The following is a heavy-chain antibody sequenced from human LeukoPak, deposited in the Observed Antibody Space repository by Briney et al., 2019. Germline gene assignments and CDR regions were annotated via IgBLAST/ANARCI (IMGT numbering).Heavy chain of an antibody. CDR3: AVATIKDYFDY. CDR2: ISSSGSTI. V-gene: IGHV3-48*03. Sequence: GGSLRLTCAASGFTFSSYEMNWVRQAPGKGLEWVSYISSSGSTIYYADSVKGRFTISRDNAKNSLYLQMNSLRAEDTAVYYCAVATIKDYFDYWGQGTLVTVSS. D-gene: IGHD5-24*01. J-gene: IGHJ4*02. CDR1: GFTFSSYE.